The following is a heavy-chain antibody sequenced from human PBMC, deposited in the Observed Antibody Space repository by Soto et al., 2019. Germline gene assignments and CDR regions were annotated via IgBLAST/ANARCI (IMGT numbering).Heavy chain of an antibody. Sequence: EVQLVESGGGVVRPGGSLRLSCAASGFIFDDYDLSWVRQAPGKGLEWVSGINWNGGTTAYADSVKGRFTISRDNAKNSLYLQMNSLRAEDTALYYCARAPNWGDFDYWGQGILVTVSS. J-gene: IGHJ4*02. CDR2: INWNGGTT. D-gene: IGHD7-27*01. CDR3: ARAPNWGDFDY. CDR1: GFIFDDYD. V-gene: IGHV3-20*04.